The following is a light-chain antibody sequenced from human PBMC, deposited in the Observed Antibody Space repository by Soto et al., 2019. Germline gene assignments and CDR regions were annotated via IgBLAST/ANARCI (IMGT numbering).Light chain of an antibody. V-gene: IGKV3-20*01. J-gene: IGKJ5*01. CDR1: QSVRSTY. Sequence: EIVLTQSPGTLSLSPGERATLSCRASQSVRSTYLAWYQQKPGQAPRLLIHGASSRATGIPDRFSGSGSGTVFTLTISRLEPEDFAVYYCQQYGSSLSITFGQGTRL. CDR3: QQYGSSLSIT. CDR2: GAS.